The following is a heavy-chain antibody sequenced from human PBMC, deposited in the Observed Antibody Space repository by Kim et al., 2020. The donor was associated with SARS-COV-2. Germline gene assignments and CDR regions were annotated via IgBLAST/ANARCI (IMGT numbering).Heavy chain of an antibody. V-gene: IGHV4-59*08. CDR1: GGSISSYY. Sequence: SETLSLTCTVSGGSISSYYWSWIRQPPGKGLEWIGYIYYSRSTNYNPSLKSRVTISVDTSKNQFSLKLSSGTHADPAGYHSPRHLHTSHSSIAARGFDY. J-gene: IGHJ4*01. CDR2: IYYSRST. CDR3: PRHLHTSHSSIAARGFDY. D-gene: IGHD6-6*01.